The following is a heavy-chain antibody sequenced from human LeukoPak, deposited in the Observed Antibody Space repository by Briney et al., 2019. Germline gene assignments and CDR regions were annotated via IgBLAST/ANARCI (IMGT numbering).Heavy chain of an antibody. J-gene: IGHJ4*02. CDR2: VKSKADGETT. CDR3: TTGDSSSPL. CDR1: GFTFRNAW. D-gene: IGHD3-22*01. Sequence: GGSLRLSRAASGFTFRNAWMNWVRQAPGKGLEGVGRVKSKADGETTEYAAPVKGRFTISRDDSKNTLYLQMNSLETEDAAVYYCTTGDSSSPLWGQGTLVTVSS. V-gene: IGHV3-15*01.